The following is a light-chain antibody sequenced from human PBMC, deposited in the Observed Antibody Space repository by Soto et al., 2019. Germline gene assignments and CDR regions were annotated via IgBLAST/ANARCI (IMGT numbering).Light chain of an antibody. Sequence: QSALTQPASVSGSPGQSITISCTGTSSDIGGYNYVSWYQQHPGKAPKLMIYEVSSRPSGVSNRFSGSKSGNTASLTISGLQAEDEADYFCGSYTSTSTLYVFGSGTKVT. V-gene: IGLV2-14*01. CDR2: EVS. CDR3: GSYTSTSTLYV. J-gene: IGLJ1*01. CDR1: SSDIGGYNY.